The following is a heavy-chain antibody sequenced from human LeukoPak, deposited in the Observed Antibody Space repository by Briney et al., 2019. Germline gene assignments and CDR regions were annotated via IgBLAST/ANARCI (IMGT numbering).Heavy chain of an antibody. CDR3: AKDGAGGSSWTFDY. V-gene: IGHV3-30*18. CDR2: ISYDGSNK. J-gene: IGHJ4*02. D-gene: IGHD6-13*01. Sequence: GGSLRLSCAASGFTFSSYGMHWVRQAPGKGLEWVAVISYDGSNKYYADSVKGRFTISRDNSKNTLYLQMNSLRAEDTAVYYCAKDGAGGSSWTFDYWGQGTLVTVSS. CDR1: GFTFSSYG.